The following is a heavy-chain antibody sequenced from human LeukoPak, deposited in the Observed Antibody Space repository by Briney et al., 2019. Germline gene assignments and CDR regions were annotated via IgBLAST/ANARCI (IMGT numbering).Heavy chain of an antibody. Sequence: ASVKVSCKASGYTFTGYYMHWVRQAPGQGLEWMGWINPNSGGTNYAQKFQGRVTMTRDTSISTAYMELSRLRSDDTAVYYCARSGQDCSGGSCYSEAFDIWGQGTMVTVSS. J-gene: IGHJ3*02. CDR1: GYTFTGYY. CDR2: INPNSGGT. D-gene: IGHD2-15*01. CDR3: ARSGQDCSGGSCYSEAFDI. V-gene: IGHV1-2*02.